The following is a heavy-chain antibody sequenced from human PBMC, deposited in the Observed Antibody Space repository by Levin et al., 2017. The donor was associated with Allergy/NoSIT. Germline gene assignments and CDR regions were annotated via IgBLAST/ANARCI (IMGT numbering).Heavy chain of an antibody. D-gene: IGHD2-8*01. CDR2: TYYRSKWYT. J-gene: IGHJ4*02. CDR1: GDSVSSKSAA. Sequence: SQTLSLTCAISGDSVSSKSAAWNWIRQSPSKGLEWLGRTYYRSKWYTDYAVSVKSRITVNPDTSKNQLSLQLNSVTPDDTAVYYCARQYAGGCDYWGQGTLVTVSS. CDR3: ARQYAGGCDY. V-gene: IGHV6-1*01.